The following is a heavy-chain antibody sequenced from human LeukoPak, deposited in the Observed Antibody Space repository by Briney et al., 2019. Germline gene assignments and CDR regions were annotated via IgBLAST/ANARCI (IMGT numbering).Heavy chain of an antibody. CDR2: IIPIFGTA. D-gene: IGHD4-17*01. CDR1: GGTFSSYA. V-gene: IGHV1-69*13. CDR3: ARTTVTAYYHYYYYMDV. Sequence: ASVKVSCKASGGTFSSYAISWVRQAPGQGLEWMGGIIPIFGTANYAQKFQGRVTITADESTSTAYMELSSLRSEDTAVYYCARTTVTAYYHYYYYMDVWGKGTTVTVSS. J-gene: IGHJ6*03.